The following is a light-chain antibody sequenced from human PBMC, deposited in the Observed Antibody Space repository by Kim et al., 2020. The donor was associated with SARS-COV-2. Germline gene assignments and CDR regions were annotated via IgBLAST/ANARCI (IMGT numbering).Light chain of an antibody. CDR2: GKN. Sequence: VALGQTVRITCQGDSLRSYYASWDQQKPGQAPILVIYGKNNRPSGIPDRFSGSSSGNTASLTITRTQAGDEADYYCNSRDSNDNVVFGGGTKLTVL. V-gene: IGLV3-19*01. CDR3: NSRDSNDNVV. J-gene: IGLJ2*01. CDR1: SLRSYY.